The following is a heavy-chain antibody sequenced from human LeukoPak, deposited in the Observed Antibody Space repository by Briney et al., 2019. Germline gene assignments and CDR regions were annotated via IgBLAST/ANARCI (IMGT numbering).Heavy chain of an antibody. CDR1: GYTFTGYY. Sequence: ASVKVSCKASGYTFTGYYMHWVRQAPGQGLEWMGWMNPNSGNTGYAQKFQGRVTMTRNTSISTVYMELSSLRSEDTAVYYCARGVFVVVPAHTNLRPFFDYWGQGTLVTVSS. CDR3: ARGVFVVVPAHTNLRPFFDY. D-gene: IGHD2-2*01. CDR2: MNPNSGNT. V-gene: IGHV1-8*02. J-gene: IGHJ4*02.